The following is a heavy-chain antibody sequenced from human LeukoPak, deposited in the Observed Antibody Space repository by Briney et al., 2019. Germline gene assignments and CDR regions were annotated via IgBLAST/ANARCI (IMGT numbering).Heavy chain of an antibody. D-gene: IGHD3-10*01. V-gene: IGHV4-59*01. CDR2: IYYSGST. J-gene: IGHJ4*02. Sequence: PSETLSLTCTVSGGSISSYYWSWIRQPPGKGLEWIGYIYYSGSTNYNPSLKSRVTISVDTSKNQFSLKLSSVTAADTAVYYCARVFWFGELFFDYWGQGTLVTVSS. CDR3: ARVFWFGELFFDY. CDR1: GGSISSYY.